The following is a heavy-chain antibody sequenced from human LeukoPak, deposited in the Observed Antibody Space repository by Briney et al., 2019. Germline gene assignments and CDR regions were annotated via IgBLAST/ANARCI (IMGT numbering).Heavy chain of an antibody. D-gene: IGHD6-13*01. J-gene: IGHJ5*02. Sequence: GASLRLSCAASGFTFSSYAMSWVRQAPGKGLGWVSAISGSGGSTYYADSVKGRFTISRDNSKNTLYLQMNSLRAEDTAVYYCAKDRGVIAAAGNWFDPWGQGTLVTVSS. V-gene: IGHV3-23*01. CDR1: GFTFSSYA. CDR3: AKDRGVIAAAGNWFDP. CDR2: ISGSGGST.